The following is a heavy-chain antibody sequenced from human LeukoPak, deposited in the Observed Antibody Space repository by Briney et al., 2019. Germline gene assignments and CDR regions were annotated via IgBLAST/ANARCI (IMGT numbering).Heavy chain of an antibody. J-gene: IGHJ3*02. CDR1: GFTVSSNY. CDR2: IYSGGST. Sequence: RGSLRLSCAASGFTVSSNYMSWVRQAPGKGLEWVSVIYSGGSTYYADSVKGRFTISRDNSKNTLYLQMNSLRPEDTAVYFCARFVSWAFDIWGQGTMVTVSS. CDR3: ARFVSWAFDI. V-gene: IGHV3-53*01.